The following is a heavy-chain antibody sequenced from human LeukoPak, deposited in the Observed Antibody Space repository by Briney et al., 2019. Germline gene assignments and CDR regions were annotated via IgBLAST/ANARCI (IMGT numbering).Heavy chain of an antibody. CDR2: ISYDGSNK. J-gene: IGHJ4*02. D-gene: IGHD2/OR15-2a*01. Sequence: PGGSLRLSCAASGFTFSSYGMHWGRQAPGKGLESVAVISYDGSNKYYADYVKGRFTISRDNSKNTLYLQMNSLRAEDTAVYYCAKDREYGRAFDYWGQGTLVTVSS. CDR3: AKDREYGRAFDY. CDR1: GFTFSSYG. V-gene: IGHV3-30*18.